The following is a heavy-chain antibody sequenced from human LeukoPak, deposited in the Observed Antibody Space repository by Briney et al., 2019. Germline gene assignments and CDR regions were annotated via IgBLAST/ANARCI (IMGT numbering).Heavy chain of an antibody. J-gene: IGHJ4*02. CDR1: GFTFSSYG. V-gene: IGHV3-30*02. CDR2: IRYDGSNK. D-gene: IGHD6-13*01. CDR3: AKDFSAAAGNFDY. Sequence: GGSLRLSCAASGFTFSSYGMHWVRQAPGKGLEWVAFIRYDGSNKYYADSVKGRFTISRDNSKNTLYLQMNSLGAEDTAVYYCAKDFSAAAGNFDYWGQGTLVTVSS.